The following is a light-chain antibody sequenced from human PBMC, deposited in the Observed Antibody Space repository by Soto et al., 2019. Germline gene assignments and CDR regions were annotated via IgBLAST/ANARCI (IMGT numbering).Light chain of an antibody. CDR2: DVT. V-gene: IGLV2-14*01. CDR1: SSDVGGYNY. CDR3: SSHTSSNTLV. J-gene: IGLJ2*01. Sequence: SALTQPASVSGSPGQSITISCTGTSSDVGGYNYVSWYQQHPGKAPKLMIYDVTNRPSGVSNRFSGSKSGNTASLTISGLQAEDEAGYYCSSHTSSNTLVFGGGTKLTVL.